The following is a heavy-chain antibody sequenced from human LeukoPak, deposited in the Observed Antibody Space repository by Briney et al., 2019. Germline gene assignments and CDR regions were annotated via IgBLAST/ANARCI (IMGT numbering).Heavy chain of an antibody. J-gene: IGHJ4*02. D-gene: IGHD3-3*01. CDR1: GFTFSHAW. CDR2: IKTKADGETT. V-gene: IGHV3-15*01. CDR3: TTRFFDYLVY. Sequence: KHWGSLRLSCAASGFTFSHAWMSLVRQAPGKGLEWVGRIKTKADGETTDYAAPVKGRFTISRDDSKNTLYLQMNSLKTEDTALYYCTTRFFDYLVYWGQGALVTVSS.